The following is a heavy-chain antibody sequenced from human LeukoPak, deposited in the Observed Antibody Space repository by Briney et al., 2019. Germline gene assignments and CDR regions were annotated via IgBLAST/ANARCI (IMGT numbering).Heavy chain of an antibody. CDR2: IIPIFGTA. D-gene: IGHD3-22*01. J-gene: IGHJ3*02. V-gene: IGHV1-69*06. CDR3: ARDPTGDSSGYYDAFDI. CDR1: GGTFSSYA. Sequence: GASVKVSCKASGGTFSSYAISWVRQAPGQGLKWMGGIIPIFGTANYAQKFQGRVTITADKSTSTAYMELSSLRSEDTAVYYCARDPTGDSSGYYDAFDIWGQGTMVTVSS.